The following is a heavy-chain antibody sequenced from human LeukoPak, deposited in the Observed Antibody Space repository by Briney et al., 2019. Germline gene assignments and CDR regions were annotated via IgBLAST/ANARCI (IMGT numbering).Heavy chain of an antibody. V-gene: IGHV1-2*02. CDR3: ARVKWGSSSREYLD. D-gene: IGHD6-13*01. CDR2: INPNSGGT. CDR1: GYTFTGYY. J-gene: IGHJ4*02. Sequence: ASVKVSCKASGYTFTGYYMHWVRQAPGQGLEWMGWINPNSGGTNYAQKFQGRVTMTRDTSISTAYMELSRLRSDDTAVYYCARVKWGSSSREYLDWGQGTLVTVSS.